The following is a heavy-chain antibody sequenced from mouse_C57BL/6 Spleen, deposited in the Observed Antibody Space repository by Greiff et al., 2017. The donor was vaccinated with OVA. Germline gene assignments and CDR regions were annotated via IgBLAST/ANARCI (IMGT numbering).Heavy chain of an antibody. J-gene: IGHJ2*01. V-gene: IGHV1-4*01. CDR3: ARSITTVVATGFDY. CDR1: GYTFTSYT. D-gene: IGHD1-1*01. CDR2: INPSSGYT. Sequence: VQLQQSGAELARPGASVKMSCKASGYTFTSYTMHWVKQRPGQGLEWIGYINPSSGYTKYNQKFKDKATLTADKSSSTAYMQLSSLTSEDSAVYYCARSITTVVATGFDYWGQGTTLTVSS.